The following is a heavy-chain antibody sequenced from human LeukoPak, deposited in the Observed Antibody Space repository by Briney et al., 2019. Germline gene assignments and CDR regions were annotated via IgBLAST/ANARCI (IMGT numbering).Heavy chain of an antibody. J-gene: IGHJ5*02. CDR1: GGSISSYY. D-gene: IGHD3-3*01. Sequence: SETLSLTCSVSGGSISSYYWSWIRQPPGKGLEWIGYIYYSGNTKYNPSLKSRVTISVDTSKNQFSLKLSSVTAADTAVYYCARGVLEWLNWFDPWGQGTLVTVSS. V-gene: IGHV4-59*01. CDR2: IYYSGNT. CDR3: ARGVLEWLNWFDP.